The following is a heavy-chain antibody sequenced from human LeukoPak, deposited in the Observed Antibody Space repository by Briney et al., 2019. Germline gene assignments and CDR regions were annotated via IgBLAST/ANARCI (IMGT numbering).Heavy chain of an antibody. CDR2: ISGSGTST. CDR3: ANEYSKGDV. Sequence: GGSLRLSCVASGFTFSNYVMNWVRQAPGKGLECVSSISGSGTSTYYADSVKGRFTSSRDNSKNTLYLQMDSLRAEDTAIYYCANEYSKGDVWGQGTTVTVSS. V-gene: IGHV3-23*01. J-gene: IGHJ3*01. CDR1: GFTFSNYV. D-gene: IGHD4-11*01.